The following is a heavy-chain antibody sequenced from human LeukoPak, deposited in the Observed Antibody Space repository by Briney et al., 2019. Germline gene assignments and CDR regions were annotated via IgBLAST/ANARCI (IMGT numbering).Heavy chain of an antibody. CDR2: ISYDGSNK. J-gene: IGHJ5*02. CDR1: GFTFSSYG. CDR3: ARGGRYYYGSGSYSVDNWFDP. V-gene: IGHV3-30*03. D-gene: IGHD3-10*01. Sequence: GGSLRLSCAASGFTFSSYGMHWVRQAPGKGLEWVAVISYDGSNKYYADSVKGRFTISRDNSKNTLYLQMNSLRAEDTAVYYCARGGRYYYGSGSYSVDNWFDPWGQGTLVTVSS.